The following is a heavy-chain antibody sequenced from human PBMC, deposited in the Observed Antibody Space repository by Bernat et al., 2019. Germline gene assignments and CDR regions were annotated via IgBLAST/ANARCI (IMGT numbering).Heavy chain of an antibody. CDR1: GFTVSSNY. J-gene: IGHJ4*02. D-gene: IGHD3-10*01. Sequence: EVQLVESGGGLVQPGGSLRLSCAASGFTVSSNYMSWVRQAPGKGLEWVSVIYSGGSTYYADSVKGRFTISRDNSKNTLYLQMNSLRAEDTAVYYCAITMVRVVITSDYWGQGTLVTVSS. CDR3: AITMVRVVITSDY. V-gene: IGHV3-66*01. CDR2: IYSGGST.